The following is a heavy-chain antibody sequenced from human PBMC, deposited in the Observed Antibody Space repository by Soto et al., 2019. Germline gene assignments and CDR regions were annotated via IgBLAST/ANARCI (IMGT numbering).Heavy chain of an antibody. J-gene: IGHJ3*02. V-gene: IGHV1-18*01. CDR1: GYTFTNYG. D-gene: IGHD6-6*01. CDR2: ISAYNGNT. CDR3: ARDGRQFVPNSDTLDI. Sequence: QVQLVQSGAEVKKPGASVKVSCKASGYTFTNYGINWVRQAPGQGLEWMGWISAYNGNTNYAQKLQGRLTLATDTSTSTTYMELRSLTPDETAVYFCARDGRQFVPNSDTLDIWGQGTVVTVSS.